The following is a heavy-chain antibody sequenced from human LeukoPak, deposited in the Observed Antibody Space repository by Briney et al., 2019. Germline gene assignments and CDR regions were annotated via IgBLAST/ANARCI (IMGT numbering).Heavy chain of an antibody. CDR2: FDPEDGET. D-gene: IGHD2-2*02. J-gene: IGHJ4*02. Sequence: ASVKVSCKVSGSTLTELSMHWVRQAPGKGLEWMGGFDPEDGETIYAQKFQGRVTITRNTSISTAYMELSSLRSEDTAVYYCARVLGRRYCSSTSCYTPPGYWGQGTLVTVSS. CDR1: GSTLTELS. CDR3: ARVLGRRYCSSTSCYTPPGY. V-gene: IGHV1-24*01.